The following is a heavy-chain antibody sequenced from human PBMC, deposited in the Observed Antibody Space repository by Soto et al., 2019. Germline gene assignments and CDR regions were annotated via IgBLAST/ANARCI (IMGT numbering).Heavy chain of an antibody. V-gene: IGHV4-61*01. J-gene: IGHJ6*03. CDR1: GGSVSSGSYY. D-gene: IGHD3-9*01. CDR2: IYYSGST. Sequence: SETLSLTCTVSGGSVSSGSYYWSWIRQPPGKGLEWVGYIYYSGSTNYNPSLKSRVTISVDTSKNQFSLKLSSVTAADTAVYYCARTFLGPDLLADSFVDYYYYMDVWGQGTTVTVSS. CDR3: ARTFLGPDLLADSFVDYYYYMDV.